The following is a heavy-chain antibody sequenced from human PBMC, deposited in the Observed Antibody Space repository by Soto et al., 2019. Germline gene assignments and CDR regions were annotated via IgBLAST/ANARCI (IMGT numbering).Heavy chain of an antibody. D-gene: IGHD3-3*01. V-gene: IGHV1-8*01. Sequence: QVQLVQSGAEVKKPGASVKVSCKASGYTLTSLVINGVRQATGQGLEWMGWRNPNSGNTGYAQKFQGRVTMTRNTSISTAYMELSSLRSEDTAVYYCARERSGVVDYWGQGTLVTVSS. J-gene: IGHJ4*02. CDR2: RNPNSGNT. CDR1: GYTLTSLV. CDR3: ARERSGVVDY.